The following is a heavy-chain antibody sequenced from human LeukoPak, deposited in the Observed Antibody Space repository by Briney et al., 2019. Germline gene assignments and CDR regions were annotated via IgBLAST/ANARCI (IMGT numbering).Heavy chain of an antibody. CDR2: ISAYNGNT. D-gene: IGHD3-3*01. J-gene: IGHJ3*02. V-gene: IGHV1-18*01. Sequence: ASVKVSCKASGGTFSSYAISWVRQAPGQGLEWMGWISAYNGNTNYAQKLQGRVTMTTDTSTSTAYMELRSLRSDDTAVYYCARDLRSLLRFLEWSNAFDIWGQGTMVTVSS. CDR1: GGTFSSYA. CDR3: ARDLRSLLRFLEWSNAFDI.